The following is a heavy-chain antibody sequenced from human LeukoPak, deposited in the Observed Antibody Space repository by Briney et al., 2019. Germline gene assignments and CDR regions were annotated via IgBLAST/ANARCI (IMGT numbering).Heavy chain of an antibody. Sequence: GASVTVSYKACGYTLTSYGISWVRQAPGQGREWMQWISAYNGNTNYAQKLQGRVTMTTDTSTSTAYMELRSLRSDDTAVYYCARDRYSSSWYQPFDYWGQGTLVTVSS. D-gene: IGHD6-13*01. CDR2: ISAYNGNT. CDR3: ARDRYSSSWYQPFDY. J-gene: IGHJ4*02. V-gene: IGHV1-18*01. CDR1: GYTLTSYG.